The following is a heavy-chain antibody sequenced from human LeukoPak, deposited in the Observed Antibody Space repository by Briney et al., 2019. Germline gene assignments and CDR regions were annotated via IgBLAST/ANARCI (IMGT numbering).Heavy chain of an antibody. CDR2: VST. CDR1: GGSISSSSHY. Sequence: ETPCVTCTVSGGSISSSSHYWGWIRQPPGKGLEWIGVSTYYNPSLKNRVTISRDTSKNQFSLKLSSVTAADTAIYYCARAGYTYGIISYFDSWGQGTLVTVSS. V-gene: IGHV4-39*01. D-gene: IGHD5-18*01. J-gene: IGHJ4*02. CDR3: ARAGYTYGIISYFDS.